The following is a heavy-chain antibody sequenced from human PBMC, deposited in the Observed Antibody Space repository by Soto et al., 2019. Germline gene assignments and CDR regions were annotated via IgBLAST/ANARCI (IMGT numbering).Heavy chain of an antibody. Sequence: SETLSLTCTVSGGSISSSSYYWGWIRQPPGKGLEWIGNIYYSGNTYYNPSLKSRVTISVDTSKKQFSLKVNSVTAADTAMYYCARGIVGAERFFDEWGQGTLVTVSS. CDR3: ARGIVGAERFFDE. V-gene: IGHV4-39*01. CDR2: IYYSGNT. CDR1: GGSISSSSYY. J-gene: IGHJ4*02. D-gene: IGHD1-26*01.